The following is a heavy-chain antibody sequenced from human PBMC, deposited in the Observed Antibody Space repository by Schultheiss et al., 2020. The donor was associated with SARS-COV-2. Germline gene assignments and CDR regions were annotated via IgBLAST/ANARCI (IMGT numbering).Heavy chain of an antibody. CDR3: TRGWAYYYDSIAFSQFDS. V-gene: IGHV3-9*01. CDR2: ISWNSGII. Sequence: SLKISCAASGFTFDDYAMHWVRQAPGKGLEWVSGISWNSGIIGYADSVKGRFTISRDNAKNSLYLQMNSLRSDDTAVYYCTRGWAYYYDSIAFSQFDSWGPGTLVTVSS. J-gene: IGHJ4*02. D-gene: IGHD3-22*01. CDR1: GFTFDDYA.